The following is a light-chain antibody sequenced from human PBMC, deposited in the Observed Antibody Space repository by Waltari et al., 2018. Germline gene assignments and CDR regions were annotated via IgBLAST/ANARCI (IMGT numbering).Light chain of an antibody. Sequence: EIVLTQSPGTLSLSPGERATLSCRASQSVSSSYLAWYQQKPGQAPRRLIYGASSRATGITDRFSGSGSGTDFTLTISRLEPEDFAVYYCQQYGSSPFTFGQGTRLEIK. CDR1: QSVSSSY. V-gene: IGKV3-20*01. J-gene: IGKJ5*01. CDR2: GAS. CDR3: QQYGSSPFT.